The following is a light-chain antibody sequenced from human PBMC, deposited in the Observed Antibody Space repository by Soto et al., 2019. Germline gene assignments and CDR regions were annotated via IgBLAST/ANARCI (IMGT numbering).Light chain of an antibody. Sequence: QSALTQPASVSGSPGLSIIISCTGTSSDVGGSEYVSCYQQHPGRAPKLIIYEVSNRPSGVSNRFSGSKAGNTASLTISGLQSEDEADYYCSSYTSTSTLYVFGTGTKVTVL. J-gene: IGLJ1*01. CDR3: SSYTSTSTLYV. CDR2: EVS. CDR1: SSDVGGSEY. V-gene: IGLV2-14*01.